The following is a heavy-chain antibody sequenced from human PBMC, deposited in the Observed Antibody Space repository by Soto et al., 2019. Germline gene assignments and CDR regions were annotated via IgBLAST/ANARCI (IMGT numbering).Heavy chain of an antibody. CDR1: GFTFSSYA. J-gene: IGHJ6*02. Sequence: GGSLRLSCAASGFTFSSYAMHWVRQAPGKGLEWVAVISYDGSNKYYADSVKGRFTISRDNSKNTLYLQMNSLRAEDTAVYYCARDLMAARPDHYYYGMDVWGQGTTVTVSS. CDR3: ARDLMAARPDHYYYGMDV. CDR2: ISYDGSNK. V-gene: IGHV3-30-3*01. D-gene: IGHD6-6*01.